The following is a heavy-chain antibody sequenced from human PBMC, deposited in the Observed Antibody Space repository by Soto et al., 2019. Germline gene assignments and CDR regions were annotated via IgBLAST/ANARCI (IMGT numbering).Heavy chain of an antibody. Sequence: QVQLVESGGGVVQPGRSLRLSCAASGFTFSSYGMHWVRQAPGKGLEWVAVIWYDGSNKYYADSVKGRFTISRDNSKNTLYLRMNSLRAEDTAVYYCARKYSSSWYSPMDVWGQGTTVTVSS. CDR3: ARKYSSSWYSPMDV. D-gene: IGHD6-13*01. J-gene: IGHJ6*02. V-gene: IGHV3-33*01. CDR2: IWYDGSNK. CDR1: GFTFSSYG.